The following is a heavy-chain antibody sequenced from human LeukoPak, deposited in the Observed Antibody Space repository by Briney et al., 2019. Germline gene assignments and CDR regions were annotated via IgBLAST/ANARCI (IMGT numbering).Heavy chain of an antibody. CDR2: ISSSSSYI. CDR1: GLTFSTYG. Sequence: GGSLRLSCAASGLTFSTYGMGWVRRAPGKGLEWVSFISSSSSYIYYADSMKGRFTISRDNVKNSLYLQMNSLRAEDTAVYYCAREGLVLDAFDIWGQGTMVTVSS. CDR3: AREGLVLDAFDI. J-gene: IGHJ3*02. V-gene: IGHV3-21*01.